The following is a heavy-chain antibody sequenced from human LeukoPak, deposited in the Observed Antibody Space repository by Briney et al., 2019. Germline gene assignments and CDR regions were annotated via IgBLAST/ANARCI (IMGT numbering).Heavy chain of an antibody. CDR1: GFTFGDYA. V-gene: IGHV3-23*01. Sequence: PGGSLRLSCTASGFTFGDYAMSWVRQAPGKGLEWVSTISGSGGSTYYADSVKGRFTISRDNSKNTLYLQMNSLRAEDTAVYYCAKSAVAGWRFDYWGQGTLVTVSS. CDR2: ISGSGGST. J-gene: IGHJ4*02. D-gene: IGHD6-19*01. CDR3: AKSAVAGWRFDY.